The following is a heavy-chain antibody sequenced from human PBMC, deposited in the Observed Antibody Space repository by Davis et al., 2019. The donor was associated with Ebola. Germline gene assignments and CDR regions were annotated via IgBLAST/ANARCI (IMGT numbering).Heavy chain of an antibody. CDR3: ARSHDGYYFYDY. D-gene: IGHD2/OR15-2a*01. J-gene: IGHJ4*02. CDR2: TYSAGTT. Sequence: PGGSLRLSCAVSGVTFRNYVMSWVRQAPGKGLEWVSVTYSAGTTYYADSVKGRFTISRDNSKNTVYLQMNSLRVEDTAVYFCARSHDGYYFYDYWGQGTLVTVSS. CDR1: GVTFRNYV. V-gene: IGHV3-66*01.